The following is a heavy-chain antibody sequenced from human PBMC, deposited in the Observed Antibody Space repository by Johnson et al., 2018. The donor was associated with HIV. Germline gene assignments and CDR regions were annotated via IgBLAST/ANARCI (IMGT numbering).Heavy chain of an antibody. CDR3: ARETGDPVVPAARDAFDI. Sequence: QVQLVESGGGVVQPGRSLRLACVTSGFSISNYAMHWVRQAPGKGLEWVAVISNDGCNKNYADSVKGRFTVSKDNSKNTLYLQMNSLRAEDTAVYYCARETGDPVVPAARDAFDIWGQGTMVTVSS. J-gene: IGHJ3*02. CDR1: GFSISNYA. D-gene: IGHD2-2*01. CDR2: ISNDGCNK. V-gene: IGHV3-30*04.